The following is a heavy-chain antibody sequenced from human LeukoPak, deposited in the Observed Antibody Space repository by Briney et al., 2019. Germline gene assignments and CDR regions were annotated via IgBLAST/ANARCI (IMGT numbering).Heavy chain of an antibody. CDR1: GFTFSSYS. CDR2: ISSSSSTI. V-gene: IGHV3-48*01. J-gene: IGHJ6*03. Sequence: AGGSLRLSCAASGFTFSSYSMNWVRQAPGKGLEWVSYISSSSSTIYYADSVKGRFTISRDNAKNSLYLQMNSLRAEDTAVYYCARVVKFYYYYMDVWGKGTTVIVSS. CDR3: ARVVKFYYYYMDV.